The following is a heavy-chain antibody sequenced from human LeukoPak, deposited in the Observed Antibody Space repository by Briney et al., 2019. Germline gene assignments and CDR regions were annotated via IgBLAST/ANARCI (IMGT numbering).Heavy chain of an antibody. CDR2: ISSSSSYI. V-gene: IGHV3-21*01. D-gene: IGHD1-14*01. CDR3: ARANPGYYFDY. Sequence: GGSLRLSCATSGFTFSSYGMSWVRQAPGKGLEWVSSISSSSSYIYYADSVKGRFTISRDNAKNSLYLQMNSLRAEDTAVYYCARANPGYYFDYWGQGTLVTVSS. J-gene: IGHJ4*02. CDR1: GFTFSSYG.